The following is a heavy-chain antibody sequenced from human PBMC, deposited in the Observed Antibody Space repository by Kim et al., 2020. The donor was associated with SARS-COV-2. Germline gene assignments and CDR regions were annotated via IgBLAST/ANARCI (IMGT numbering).Heavy chain of an antibody. V-gene: IGHV3-73*01. D-gene: IGHD5-18*01. Sequence: GGSLRLSCAASGFTFSDSAIHWVRQASGKGLEWVGRIRSKADRYAATYAESVRGRFTVSRDESRSTAYLQMNSLKTEDTALYYCVRRESTPHGPDMDWGQGTLVTVSS. CDR2: IRSKADRYAA. CDR1: GFTFSDSA. J-gene: IGHJ4*02. CDR3: VRRESTPHGPDMD.